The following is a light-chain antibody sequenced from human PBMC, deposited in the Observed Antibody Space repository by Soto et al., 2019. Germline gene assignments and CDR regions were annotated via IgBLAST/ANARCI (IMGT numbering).Light chain of an antibody. V-gene: IGLV2-23*02. CDR2: EVN. J-gene: IGLJ2*01. CDR3: CSSAGSNSHVV. CDR1: STDVASYNL. Sequence: QSALPQPASVSGSPGQSITISCTGTSTDVASYNLVSWYQKHPGKAPKLMIYEVNKRPSGVSNRFSGSKAGNTASLTISGLQAEDEADYYCCSSAGSNSHVVFGGGTKVTVL.